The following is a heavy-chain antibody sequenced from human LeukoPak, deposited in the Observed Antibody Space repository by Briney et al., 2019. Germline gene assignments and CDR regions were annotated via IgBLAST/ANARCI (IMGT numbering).Heavy chain of an antibody. V-gene: IGHV3-23*01. D-gene: IGHD3/OR15-3a*01. J-gene: IGHJ4*02. CDR1: GFIFRDYA. CDR2: ISDNGGGP. Sequence: GGSLRLSCVVSGFIFRDYAMSWVRQAPGEGLEWVAGISDNGGGPYYADSLKGRLTISRDNSKNILYLQMNSLRAEDTAVYYCAKEIGRLGVPLYDYWGRGTLVTVSS. CDR3: AKEIGRLGVPLYDY.